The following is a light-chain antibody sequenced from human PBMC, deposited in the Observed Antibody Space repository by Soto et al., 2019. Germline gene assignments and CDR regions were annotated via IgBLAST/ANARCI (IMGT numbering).Light chain of an antibody. V-gene: IGLV2-23*02. CDR1: SSDVGSYNL. CDR2: EVS. J-gene: IGLJ3*02. Sequence: QSALTQPASVSGSPGQSITISCTGTSSDVGSYNLVSWYQQHPGKAPKLMIYEVSKRPSGVSNRFSGSKSGNTASLTISGLQAEDKADYYCCSYAGSSTRFVFGGGTKLTVL. CDR3: CSYAGSSTRFV.